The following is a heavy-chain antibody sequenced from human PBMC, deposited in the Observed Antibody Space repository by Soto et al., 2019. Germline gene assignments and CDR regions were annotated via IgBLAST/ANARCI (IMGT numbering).Heavy chain of an antibody. CDR3: ARDQLGCSSTSCYYYYGMDV. CDR1: GDSVSSNSAA. CDR2: TYYRSKWYN. Sequence: PSQTLSLTCAISGDSVSSNSAAWNWIRQSPSRGLEWLGRTYYRSKWYNDYAVSVKSRITINPDTSKNQFSLQLNSVTPEDTAEYYCARDQLGCSSTSCYYYYGMDVWGQGTTVTVSS. J-gene: IGHJ6*02. D-gene: IGHD2-2*01. V-gene: IGHV6-1*01.